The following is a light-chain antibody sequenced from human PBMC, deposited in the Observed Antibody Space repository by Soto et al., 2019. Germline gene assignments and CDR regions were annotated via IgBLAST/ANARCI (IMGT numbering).Light chain of an antibody. CDR1: QSISRS. Sequence: EIVLTQSPGTLSLSPGDSATLSCRASQSISRSLAWYQQKPGQAPRLLISDASTRATGIPARFSGSGSGTEFTLTISSLQSEDFALYYCHQYNSWPPGTFGQGTKVDIK. J-gene: IGKJ1*01. CDR3: HQYNSWPPGT. V-gene: IGKV3-15*01. CDR2: DAS.